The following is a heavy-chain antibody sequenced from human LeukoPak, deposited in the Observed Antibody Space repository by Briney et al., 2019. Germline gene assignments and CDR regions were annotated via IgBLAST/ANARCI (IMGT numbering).Heavy chain of an antibody. CDR2: IYYSGST. D-gene: IGHD6-13*01. Sequence: SQTLSLTCTVPGGSISSGGYYWSWIRQHPGKGLEWIGYIYYSGSTYYNPSLKSRVTISVDTSKNQFSLKLSSVTAADTAVYYCAREAKRASIAAAGTSAWYFDLWGRGTLVTVSS. CDR1: GGSISSGGYY. CDR3: AREAKRASIAAAGTSAWYFDL. V-gene: IGHV4-31*03. J-gene: IGHJ2*01.